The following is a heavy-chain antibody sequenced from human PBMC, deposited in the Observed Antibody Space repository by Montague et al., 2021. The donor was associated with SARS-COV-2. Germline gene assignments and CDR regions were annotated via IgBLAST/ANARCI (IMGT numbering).Heavy chain of an antibody. D-gene: IGHD1-1*01. J-gene: IGHJ4*02. V-gene: IGHV4-38-2*02. Sequence: SETLSLTCSVSGYSISSGYCWGWSRRPPGKGLEWMGSLCHSGGDFYDPSFQSRVTISVDMTKNLFSLKLNSVTAADTAMYFCAREVNVGRQPVDYFDYWGQGTLVTVSS. CDR1: GYSISSGYC. CDR3: AREVNVGRQPVDYFDY. CDR2: LCHSGGD.